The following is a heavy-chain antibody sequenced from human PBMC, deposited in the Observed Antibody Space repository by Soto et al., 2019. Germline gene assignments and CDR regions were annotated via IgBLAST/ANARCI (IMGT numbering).Heavy chain of an antibody. Sequence: QVQLQESGPGLVKPSETLSLTCTVSGGSISSYYWSWIRQPPGKGLEWIGHIYYSGSTNYNPSLKSRVTISVDTSKNQFSLKLSSVTAADTAVYYCARDGYTVTPNYYYCMDVWGQGTTVTVSS. CDR2: IYYSGST. CDR1: GGSISSYY. V-gene: IGHV4-59*01. J-gene: IGHJ6*02. CDR3: ARDGYTVTPNYYYCMDV. D-gene: IGHD4-4*01.